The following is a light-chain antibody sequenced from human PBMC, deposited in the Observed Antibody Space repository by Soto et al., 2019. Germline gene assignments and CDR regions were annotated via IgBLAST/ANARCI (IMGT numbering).Light chain of an antibody. CDR2: EVS. J-gene: IGLJ2*01. Sequence: QSALTQPASVSGSPGQSITISCTGTSSDVGSYNLVSWYQQHPGKAPKLMIYEVSKRPSGVSNRFSGSILGNKAALTITGAQADDESDYHCMLYMGGGLVVFGGGTKLTVL. CDR1: SSDVGSYNL. V-gene: IGLV2-14*02. CDR3: MLYMGGGLVV.